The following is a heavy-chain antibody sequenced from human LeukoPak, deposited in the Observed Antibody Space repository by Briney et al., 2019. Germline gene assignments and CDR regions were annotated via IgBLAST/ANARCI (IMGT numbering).Heavy chain of an antibody. J-gene: IGHJ4*02. Sequence: PSETLSLTCAVYGGSFSGYYWSWIRQPPGKGLEWIGEINHSGSTNYNPSLKSRVTISVDTSKSQFSLKLSSVTAADTVVYYCARLSGSYLRYWGQGTLVTVSS. CDR2: INHSGST. CDR3: ARLSGSYLRY. CDR1: GGSFSGYY. V-gene: IGHV4-34*01. D-gene: IGHD1-26*01.